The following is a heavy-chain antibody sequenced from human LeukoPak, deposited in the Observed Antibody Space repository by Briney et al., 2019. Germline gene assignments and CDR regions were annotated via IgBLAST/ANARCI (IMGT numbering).Heavy chain of an antibody. Sequence: PGGSLRLSCAASGFTFSSYAMHWVRQAPGKGLEWVAVISYDGSNKYYADSVKGRFTISRDNSKNTLYLQMNSLRAEDTAVYYCARVTYYDFWSGQQDYWGQGTLVTVSS. CDR1: GFTFSSYA. CDR3: ARVTYYDFWSGQQDY. CDR2: ISYDGSNK. V-gene: IGHV3-30-3*01. J-gene: IGHJ4*02. D-gene: IGHD3-3*01.